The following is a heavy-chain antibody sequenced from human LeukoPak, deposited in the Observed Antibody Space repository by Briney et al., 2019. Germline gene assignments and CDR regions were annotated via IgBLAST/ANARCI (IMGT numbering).Heavy chain of an antibody. CDR3: ARGFYGDYWFDP. Sequence: PSETLSLTCAVYGGSFSGYYWSWIRQPPGKGLEWIGEINHSGSTNYNPSLKSRVTISVDTSKNQFSLKLSSVTAADTAVYYCARGFYGDYWFDPWGQGTLVTVSS. CDR2: INHSGST. V-gene: IGHV4-34*01. D-gene: IGHD4-17*01. J-gene: IGHJ5*02. CDR1: GGSFSGYY.